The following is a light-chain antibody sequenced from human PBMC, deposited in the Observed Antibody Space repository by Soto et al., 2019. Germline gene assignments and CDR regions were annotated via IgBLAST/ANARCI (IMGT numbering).Light chain of an antibody. V-gene: IGKV3-11*01. J-gene: IGKJ4*01. CDR2: DAS. CDR3: QQRTIWPLVT. Sequence: EIVLTQSPATLSLSPGERATLSCRASQSVSPYLAWYQQKPGQAPRLLIYDASNRATGIPARFSGRGSGTDFTLIISSLEPEDFAVYYCQQRTIWPLVTFGGGTKVESK. CDR1: QSVSPY.